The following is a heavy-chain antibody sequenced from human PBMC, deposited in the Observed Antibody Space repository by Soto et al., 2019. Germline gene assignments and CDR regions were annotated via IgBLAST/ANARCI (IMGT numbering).Heavy chain of an antibody. CDR3: ARPLGYCSSTSCYFVYYGMDV. CDR2: SIPIFGTA. J-gene: IGHJ6*02. V-gene: IGHV1-69*13. Sequence: SGKVSCKASGGTFSSYAISWVRQAPGQGLEWMGGSIPIFGTANYAQKFQGRVTITADESTSTAYMELSSLRSEDTAVYYCARPLGYCSSTSCYFVYYGMDVWGQGTTVTVSS. CDR1: GGTFSSYA. D-gene: IGHD2-2*01.